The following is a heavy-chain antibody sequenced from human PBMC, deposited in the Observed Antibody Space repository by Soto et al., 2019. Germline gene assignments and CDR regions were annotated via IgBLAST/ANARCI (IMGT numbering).Heavy chain of an antibody. CDR2: ISYDGSNK. CDR1: GFTFSSYG. V-gene: IGHV3-30*18. CDR3: AKDYGYCSGGGCYSSGWFDP. J-gene: IGHJ5*02. D-gene: IGHD2-15*01. Sequence: GGSLRLSCAASGFTFSSYGMHWVRQAPGKGLEWVAVISYDGSNKYYADSVKGRFTISRDNSKNTLYLQMNSLRAEDTAVYYCAKDYGYCSGGGCYSSGWFDPWGQGT.